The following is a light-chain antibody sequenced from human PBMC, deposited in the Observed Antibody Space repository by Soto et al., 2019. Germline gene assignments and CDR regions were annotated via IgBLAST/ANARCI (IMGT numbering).Light chain of an antibody. CDR1: RDDIGAYDY. J-gene: IGLJ1*01. CDR2: EVT. Sequence: QSVLTQPASVSGSSGQSITISCAGTRDDIGAYDYVSWYQRHPGNAPKLLVYEVTNRPSGVSDRFSGSKSGNTASLTISGLQAEDEADYYCTSFSSSTSLYVFGTGTKVTVL. CDR3: TSFSSSTSLYV. V-gene: IGLV2-14*01.